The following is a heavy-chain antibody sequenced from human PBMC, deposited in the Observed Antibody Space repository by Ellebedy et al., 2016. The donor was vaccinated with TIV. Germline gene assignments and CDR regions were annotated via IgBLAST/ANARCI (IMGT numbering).Heavy chain of an antibody. V-gene: IGHV5-51*01. Sequence: PGGSLRLSCQGSGFTFTNYWIGWVRQMPGKGLEFMGLIYPSDSVIRYSPSFQGQVTISADKSNSTAYLHWSSLKASDTAMYYCTRGGNWFDPWGQGTLVTVSS. CDR3: TRGGNWFDP. CDR2: IYPSDSVI. J-gene: IGHJ5*02. CDR1: GFTFTNYW.